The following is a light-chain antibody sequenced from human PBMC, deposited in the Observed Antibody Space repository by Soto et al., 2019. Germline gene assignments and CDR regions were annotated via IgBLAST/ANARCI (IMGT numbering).Light chain of an antibody. CDR2: GNS. CDR3: QSYDSSLSGYV. V-gene: IGLV1-40*01. J-gene: IGLJ1*01. CDR1: SSNIGAGYD. Sequence: QSVLTQPPSVSGAPGQRITISCTGSSSNIGAGYDVHWYQQLPGTAPKLLIYGNSNRPSGVPDRFSGSKSGTSASLAITGPQAEDEADYHCQSYDSSLSGYVFGTGTKVTVL.